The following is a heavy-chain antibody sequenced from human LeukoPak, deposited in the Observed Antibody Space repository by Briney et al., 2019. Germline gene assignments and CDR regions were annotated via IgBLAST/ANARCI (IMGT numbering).Heavy chain of an antibody. CDR1: GGSISSSSYY. J-gene: IGHJ4*02. CDR3: ARDPSSGWYYFDS. D-gene: IGHD6-19*01. CDR2: IYYSGST. Sequence: KPSETLSLTCTVSGGSISSSSYYWGWIRQPPGKGLEWIGSIYYSGSTYYNPSLKSRVTISVDTSKNQFSLKLSSVTAADTAVYYCARDPSSGWYYFDSWGQGTLVTVSS. V-gene: IGHV4-39*02.